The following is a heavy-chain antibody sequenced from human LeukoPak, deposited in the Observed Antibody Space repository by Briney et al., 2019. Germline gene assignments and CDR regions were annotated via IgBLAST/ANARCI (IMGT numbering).Heavy chain of an antibody. Sequence: GGSLRLSCAASGFTLSDYYMSWIRQAPGKGLEWVSYISSSGSTIDYADSVKGRFTISRDNAKNSLYLQMSSLRAEDTAVYYCVRRRDFFDYWGQGTLVTVSS. CDR3: VRRRDFFDY. J-gene: IGHJ4*02. CDR1: GFTLSDYY. V-gene: IGHV3-11*01. CDR2: ISSSGSTI.